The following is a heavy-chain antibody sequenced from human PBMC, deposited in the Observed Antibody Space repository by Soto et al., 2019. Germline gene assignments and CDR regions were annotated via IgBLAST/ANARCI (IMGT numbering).Heavy chain of an antibody. D-gene: IGHD2-2*01. Sequence: EVQLVESRGGLVQPGRSLRLSCAASGFTFDDYAMHWVRQAPGKGLEWVSGISWNSGSIGYADSVKGRFTISRDNAKNSLYLQMTSLRAEDTALYYCAKGGQLLTEGGGYWGQGTLVTVSS. J-gene: IGHJ4*02. CDR3: AKGGQLLTEGGGY. V-gene: IGHV3-9*01. CDR2: ISWNSGSI. CDR1: GFTFDDYA.